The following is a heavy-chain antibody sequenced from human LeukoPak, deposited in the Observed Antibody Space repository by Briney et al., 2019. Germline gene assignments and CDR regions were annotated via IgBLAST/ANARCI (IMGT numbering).Heavy chain of an antibody. J-gene: IGHJ3*02. Sequence: PGGSLRLSCAASGFTFSDYYMSWIRQAPGKGLEWVSYISSSSSYTNYADSVKGRFTISRDNAKNSLYLQMNSLRAEDTAVYYCARVAYCGGDCYQDAFDIWGQGTMVTVSS. CDR2: ISSSSSYT. D-gene: IGHD2-21*02. CDR3: ARVAYCGGDCYQDAFDI. V-gene: IGHV3-11*05. CDR1: GFTFSDYY.